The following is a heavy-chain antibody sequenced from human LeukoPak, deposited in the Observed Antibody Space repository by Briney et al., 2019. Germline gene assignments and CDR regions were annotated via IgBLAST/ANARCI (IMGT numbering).Heavy chain of an antibody. CDR2: AYYGGTT. CDR1: GGSISNSNYY. J-gene: IGHJ4*02. Sequence: SETLSLTCTVSGGSISNSNYYWGWIRQPPGKGLEWIGGAYYGGTTYYSPSLKSRVTISVDTSRNHFSLNLNSVTAADTAVYYCARHSSSAWYYYFDYWGQGSFVTVSS. CDR3: ARHSSSAWYYYFDY. D-gene: IGHD6-19*01. V-gene: IGHV4-39*01.